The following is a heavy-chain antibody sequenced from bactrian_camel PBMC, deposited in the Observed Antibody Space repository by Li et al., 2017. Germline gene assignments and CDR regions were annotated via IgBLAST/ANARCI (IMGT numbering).Heavy chain of an antibody. CDR2: IWSPDHST. CDR1: NLDSRYC. Sequence: HVQLVESGGGSVQAGGSLRLSCAMSLNLDSRYCLGWIRQVPGKEREGVALIWSPDHSTYYLDSVKGRFTISRDKGKDTVYLQLSSLKPEDTAMYSCQPTTTCSHPYLLGQGTQVTVS. V-gene: IGHV3S63*01. D-gene: IGHD2*01. J-gene: IGHJ4*01.